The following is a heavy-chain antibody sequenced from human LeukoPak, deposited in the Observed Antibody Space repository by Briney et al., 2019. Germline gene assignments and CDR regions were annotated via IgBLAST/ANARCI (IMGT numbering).Heavy chain of an antibody. CDR1: GGPIGSYY. D-gene: IGHD6-19*01. CDR2: IYYSGST. CDR3: ARDPGSGWYYFDY. V-gene: IGHV4-59*01. J-gene: IGHJ4*02. Sequence: SETLSLTCTVSGGPIGSYYWSWIRQPPGKGLEWIGYIYYSGSTNYNPSLKSRVTISVDTSKNQFSLKLSSVTAADTAVYYCARDPGSGWYYFDYWGQGTLVTVSS.